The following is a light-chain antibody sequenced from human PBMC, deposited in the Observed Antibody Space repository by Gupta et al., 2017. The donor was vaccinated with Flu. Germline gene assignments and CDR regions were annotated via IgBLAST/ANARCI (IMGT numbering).Light chain of an antibody. CDR2: EVS. CDR1: SSDVGGYNY. Sequence: QSALTQPPSASGSPGQSVPISCTGTSSDVGGYNYVSWYQDHPGKAPKLMIYEVSKRPSGVPDRFSGSKSGNTASLTVSGLQAEDEADYYCSSYAGGNDLVFGGGTKLTVL. CDR3: SSYAGGNDLV. V-gene: IGLV2-8*01. J-gene: IGLJ3*02.